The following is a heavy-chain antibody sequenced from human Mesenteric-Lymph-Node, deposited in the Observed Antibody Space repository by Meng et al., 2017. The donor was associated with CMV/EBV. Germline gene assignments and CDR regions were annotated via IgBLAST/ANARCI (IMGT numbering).Heavy chain of an antibody. V-gene: IGHV3-7*01. CDR1: GFTFSSYW. CDR2: IKQDGSEK. J-gene: IGHJ4*02. CDR3: ARSVTSGVGYFDY. Sequence: GESLKISCAASGFTFSSYWMTWVRQAPGKGLEWVANIKQDGSEKYYVDSVKGRFTISRDNAKNSLYLQMNSLRAEDTAVYYCARSVTSGVGYFDYWGQGTLVTVSS. D-gene: IGHD3-10*01.